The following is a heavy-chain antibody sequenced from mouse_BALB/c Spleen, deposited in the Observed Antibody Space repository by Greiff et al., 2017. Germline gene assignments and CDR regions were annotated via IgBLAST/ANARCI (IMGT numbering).Heavy chain of an antibody. J-gene: IGHJ3*01. CDR1: GFSLTSYG. Sequence: QVQLKESGPGLVAPSQSLSITCTVSGFSLTSYGVHWVRQPPGKGLEWLGVIWAGGSTNYNSALMSRLSISKDNSKSQVFLKMNSLQTDDTAMYYCARMGEWFAYWGQGTLVTVSA. CDR2: IWAGGST. CDR3: ARMGEWFAY. V-gene: IGHV2-9*02.